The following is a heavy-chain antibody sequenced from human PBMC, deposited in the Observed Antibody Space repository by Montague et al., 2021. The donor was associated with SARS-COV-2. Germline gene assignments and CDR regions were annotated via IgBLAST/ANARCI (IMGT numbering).Heavy chain of an antibody. V-gene: IGHV4-59*08. D-gene: IGHD2-2*01. CDR1: GGTINAYY. J-gene: IGHJ4*03. CDR2: LYYSGVT. Sequence: SETLSLTCTVAGGTINAYYLTWIRQPPGKGLDWIGFLYYSGVTNXNPSLKSRVTMSLDTSKNQFSLRLSSVTAADTAVYYCARGATRDIVLVPSALDYWDRLILVSASS. CDR3: ARGATRDIVLVPSALDY.